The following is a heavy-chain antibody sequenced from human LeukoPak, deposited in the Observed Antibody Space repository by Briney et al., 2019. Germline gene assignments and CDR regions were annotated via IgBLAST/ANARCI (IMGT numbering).Heavy chain of an antibody. CDR1: GGSFSGYY. CDR3: ASPPHDFWGGSARGDAFDI. V-gene: IGHV4-34*01. J-gene: IGHJ3*02. CDR2: INHSGST. D-gene: IGHD3-3*01. Sequence: PSETLSLTCAVYGGSFSGYYWSWIRQPPGKGLEWIGEINHSGSTNYNPSPKSRVSISVDTSKNQFSLKLSSVTAADTAVYYCASPPHDFWGGSARGDAFDIWGQGTMVTVSS.